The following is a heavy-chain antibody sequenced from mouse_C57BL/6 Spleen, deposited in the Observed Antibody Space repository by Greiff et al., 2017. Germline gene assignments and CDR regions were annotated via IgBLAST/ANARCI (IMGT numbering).Heavy chain of an antibody. D-gene: IGHD2-1*01. CDR3: ARREDLYYGPYFDY. CDR2: ISSGGSYT. Sequence: EVMLVESGGDLVKPGGSLKLSCAASGFTFSSYGMSWVRQTPDKRLEWVATISSGGSYTYYPDSVKGRFTISRDNAKNTLYLQMSSLKSEDTAMYYCARREDLYYGPYFDYWGQGTTLTVSS. CDR1: GFTFSSYG. V-gene: IGHV5-6*02. J-gene: IGHJ2*01.